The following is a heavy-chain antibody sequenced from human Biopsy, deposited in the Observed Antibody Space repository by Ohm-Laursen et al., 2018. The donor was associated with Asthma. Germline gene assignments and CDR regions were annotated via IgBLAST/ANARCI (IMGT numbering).Heavy chain of an antibody. D-gene: IGHD3-9*01. Sequence: SETLSLTCAVSGASINSGGFFWHWTRPPPGEGPGVISYLFHNGATHSNPSLKNRVTISVDRSQRQFSLKVNSVTAADTAVYYCARMNTLIQAANYFSYAMDVWGQGTTVTVSS. CDR2: LFHNGAT. J-gene: IGHJ6*02. V-gene: IGHV4-30-2*01. CDR3: ARMNTLIQAANYFSYAMDV. CDR1: GASINSGGFF.